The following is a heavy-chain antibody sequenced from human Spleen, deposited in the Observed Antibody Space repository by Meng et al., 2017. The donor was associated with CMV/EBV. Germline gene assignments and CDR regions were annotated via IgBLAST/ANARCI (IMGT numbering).Heavy chain of an antibody. Sequence: GESLKISCAASGFRLGASAMSWVRQAPGRGLEWVSALSGSGLTSYYVDSVRGRFTVSRDESQNTLYLQMNYLRAEDTAVYYCARVWGWEVLLTSAVYWGPGTLVTVSS. J-gene: IGHJ4*02. V-gene: IGHV3-23*01. CDR1: GFRLGASA. CDR2: LSGSGLTS. D-gene: IGHD3-9*01. CDR3: ARVWGWEVLLTSAVY.